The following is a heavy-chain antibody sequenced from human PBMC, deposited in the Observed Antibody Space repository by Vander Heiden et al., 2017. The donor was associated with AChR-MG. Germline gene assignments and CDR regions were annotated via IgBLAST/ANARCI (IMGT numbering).Heavy chain of an antibody. V-gene: IGHV4-39*01. CDR2: IYYSGST. Sequence: QLQLQESGPGLVKPSETLSLTCTVPGGSISSRGYDWGWSRQPPGKGREWIGSIYYSGSTYYSPSLKSRVTISVDTSKNQFSLKLSSVTAADTAVYYCARRMPSPSYYYYGMDVWGQGTTVTVSS. CDR1: GGSISSRGYD. J-gene: IGHJ6*02. D-gene: IGHD2-2*01. CDR3: ARRMPSPSYYYYGMDV.